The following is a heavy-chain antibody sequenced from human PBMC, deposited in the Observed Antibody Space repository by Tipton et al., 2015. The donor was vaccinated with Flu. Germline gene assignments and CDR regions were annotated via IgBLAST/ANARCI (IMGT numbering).Heavy chain of an antibody. CDR3: ARYDTTGGLDY. V-gene: IGHV3-48*03. D-gene: IGHD3-22*01. J-gene: IGHJ4*02. CDR2: ISSSGSTI. CDR1: GFTFSSYE. Sequence: SLRLSCAASGFTFSSYEMNWVRQAPGKGLEWVSYISSSGSTIYYADSVKGRFTISRDNAKNSLYLQMNSLRAEDTAVYYCARYDTTGGLDYWGQGTLVTVSS.